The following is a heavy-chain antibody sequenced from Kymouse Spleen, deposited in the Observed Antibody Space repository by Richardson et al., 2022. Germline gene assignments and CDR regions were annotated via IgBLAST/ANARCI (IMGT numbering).Heavy chain of an antibody. V-gene: IGHV3-33*01. Sequence: QVQLVESGGGVVQPGRSLRLSCAASGFTFSSYGMHWVRQAPGKGLEWVAVIWYDGSNKYYADSVKGRFTISRDNSKNTLYLQMNSLRAEDTAVYYCARAFTVSHHYYYYGMDVWGQGTTVTVSS. D-gene: IGHD4-11,IGHD4-11*01. CDR1: GFTFSSYG. CDR2: IWYDGSNK. J-gene: IGHJ6*02. CDR3: ARAFTVSHHYYYYGMDV.